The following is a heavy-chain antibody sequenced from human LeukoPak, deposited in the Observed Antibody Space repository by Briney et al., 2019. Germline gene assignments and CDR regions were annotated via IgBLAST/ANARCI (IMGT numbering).Heavy chain of an antibody. D-gene: IGHD6-13*01. V-gene: IGHV1-18*01. CDR3: ARDRTPIAAAGNYYYYYGMDV. J-gene: IGHJ6*02. CDR1: GYTFTSYG. Sequence: ASVKVSCKASGYTFTSYGISWVRQAPGQGLEWMGWISAYNGNTNYAQKLQGRVTMTTDTSTSTAYMELRSLRSDDTAVYYRARDRTPIAAAGNYYYYYGMDVWGQGTTVTVSS. CDR2: ISAYNGNT.